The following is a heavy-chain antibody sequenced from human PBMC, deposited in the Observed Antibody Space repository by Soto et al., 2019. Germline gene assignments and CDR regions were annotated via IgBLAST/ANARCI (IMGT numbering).Heavy chain of an antibody. Sequence: VQLVESGGGLVQPGESLRLSCAASGFTFSDYSMNWVRQAPGKGLEWLSYIGGSGSSIYYADSVKGRFTISRDNAKNSLYLQMHSLRAEDTAVYYCVRDLHCVIATCYNIWGRGTMVTVSS. CDR3: VRDLHCVIATCYNI. D-gene: IGHD2-2*02. V-gene: IGHV3-48*01. J-gene: IGHJ3*02. CDR1: GFTFSDYS. CDR2: IGGSGSSI.